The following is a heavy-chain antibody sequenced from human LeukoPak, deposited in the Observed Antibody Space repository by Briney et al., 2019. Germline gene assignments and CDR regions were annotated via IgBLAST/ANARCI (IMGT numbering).Heavy chain of an antibody. CDR3: ARHKGSSTWYPFDY. V-gene: IGHV4-59*08. CDR2: MSKSGST. Sequence: SETLSLTCTVSGGSISSYYWSWIRQPAGKGLEWIGYMSKSGSTNYNPSLQSRVTILVDTSKNQFSLKLSSATAADTAVYYCARHKGSSTWYPFDYWGQGTLVTVSS. D-gene: IGHD6-13*01. J-gene: IGHJ4*02. CDR1: GGSISSYY.